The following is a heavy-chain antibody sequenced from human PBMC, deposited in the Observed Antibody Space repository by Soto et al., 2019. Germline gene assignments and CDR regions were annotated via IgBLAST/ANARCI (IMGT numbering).Heavy chain of an antibody. CDR3: ARDTLEVDNWNYWFDP. J-gene: IGHJ5*02. Sequence: QVQLVQSGAEVKKPGSSVKVSCKASGGTFSSYAISWVRQAPGQGLEWMGGIIPIFGTANYTQKFQGRVTITADESTSTAYMELSSLRSEDTAVYYCARDTLEVDNWNYWFDPWGQGTLVTVSS. CDR1: GGTFSSYA. CDR2: IIPIFGTA. D-gene: IGHD1-7*01. V-gene: IGHV1-69*01.